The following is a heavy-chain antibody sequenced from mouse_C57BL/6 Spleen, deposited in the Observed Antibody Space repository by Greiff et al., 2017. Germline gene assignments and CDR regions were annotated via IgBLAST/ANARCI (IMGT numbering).Heavy chain of an antibody. CDR1: GFTFSSYA. J-gene: IGHJ2*01. CDR2: ISSGGDYI. Sequence: EVKLVESGEGLVKPGGSLKLSCAASGFTFSSYAMSWVRQTPEKRLEWVAYISSGGDYIYYADTVKGRFTISRDNARNTLYLQMSSLKSEDTAMYYCTRAPMITRAYYFDYWGQGTTLTVSS. V-gene: IGHV5-9-1*02. D-gene: IGHD2-4*01. CDR3: TRAPMITRAYYFDY.